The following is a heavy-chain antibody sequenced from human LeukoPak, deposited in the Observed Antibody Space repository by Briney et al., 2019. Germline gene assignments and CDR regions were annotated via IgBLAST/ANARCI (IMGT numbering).Heavy chain of an antibody. CDR1: GFTVSTNY. CDR2: IYSGGGT. D-gene: IGHD3-22*01. Sequence: PGGSLRLSCAASGFTVSTNYMSWVRQAPGKGLEWVSLIYSGGGTYYADSVKGRFTISRDNSRNTLSLQMNSLRVDDTAVYYCARADYYDSSGYYYYYYGMDVWGQGTTVTVSS. J-gene: IGHJ6*02. V-gene: IGHV3-66*01. CDR3: ARADYYDSSGYYYYYYGMDV.